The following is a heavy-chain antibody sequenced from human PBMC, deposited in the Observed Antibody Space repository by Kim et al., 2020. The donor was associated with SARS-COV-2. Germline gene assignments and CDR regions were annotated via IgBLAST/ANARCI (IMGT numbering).Heavy chain of an antibody. CDR3: LLWFGLNYGMDV. CDR2: ISSSSSYT. J-gene: IGHJ6*02. V-gene: IGHV3-11*03. Sequence: GGSLRLSCAASGFTFSDYYMSWIRQAPGKGLEWVSYISSSSSYTNYADSVKGRFTISRDNAKNSLYLQMNSLRAEDTAVYYCLLWFGLNYGMDVWGQGTTVTVSS. CDR1: GFTFSDYY. D-gene: IGHD3-10*01.